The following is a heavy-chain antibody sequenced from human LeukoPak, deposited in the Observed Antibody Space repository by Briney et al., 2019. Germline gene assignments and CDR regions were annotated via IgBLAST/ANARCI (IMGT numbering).Heavy chain of an antibody. D-gene: IGHD6-19*01. V-gene: IGHV4-34*01. CDR3: ARVYSSGWYKIGVYYFDY. CDR2: INHSGST. J-gene: IGHJ4*02. Sequence: SETLSLTCAVYGGSFSGYYWSWIRQPPGKGLEWIGEINHSGSTNYNPSLKSRVTISADTSKNQFSLKLSSVTAADTAVYYCARVYSSGWYKIGVYYFDYWGQGTLVTVSS. CDR1: GGSFSGYY.